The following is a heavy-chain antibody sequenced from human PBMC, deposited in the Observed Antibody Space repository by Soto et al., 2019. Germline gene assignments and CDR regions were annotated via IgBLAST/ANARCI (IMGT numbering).Heavy chain of an antibody. Sequence: EVQLVESGGGLVQPGGSLRLSCAASGFTFSSYSMNWVRRAPGKGLEWVSYISSSSSAIYYADSVKGRFTISRDNAKNSLYLQMNSLRAEDTAVYYCASGGYYGDYVGALDIWGQGTRVTVSS. CDR2: ISSSSSAI. CDR3: ASGGYYGDYVGALDI. J-gene: IGHJ3*02. V-gene: IGHV3-48*04. D-gene: IGHD4-17*01. CDR1: GFTFSSYS.